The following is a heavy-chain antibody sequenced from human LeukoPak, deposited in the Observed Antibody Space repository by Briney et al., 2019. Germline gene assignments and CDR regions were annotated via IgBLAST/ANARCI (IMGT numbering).Heavy chain of an antibody. J-gene: IGHJ4*02. CDR2: TRNKANSYTT. Sequence: GGSLRLSCVASGFTFSDHYMDWVRQAPGKGLEWVGRTRNKANSYTTEYAASVKGRFTISRDDSKNSLYLQMNSLKTEDTAVYYCARVNSGSYIFDYWGQGTLVTVSS. CDR3: ARVNSGSYIFDY. V-gene: IGHV3-72*01. D-gene: IGHD1-26*01. CDR1: GFTFSDHY.